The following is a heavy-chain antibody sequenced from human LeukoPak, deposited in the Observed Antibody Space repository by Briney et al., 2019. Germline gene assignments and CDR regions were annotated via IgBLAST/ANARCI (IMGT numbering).Heavy chain of an antibody. CDR2: ISGTGEST. V-gene: IGHV3-23*01. CDR3: ARTRSCSSTSCYIDY. J-gene: IGHJ4*02. Sequence: GGSLRLSCAASGFTFSSYAMSWVRQAPGTGLEWVSGISGTGESTYYADSVKGRFTISRDNSKNTLYLQMNSLRAEDTAVYYCARTRSCSSTSCYIDYWGQGTLVTVSS. D-gene: IGHD2-2*02. CDR1: GFTFSSYA.